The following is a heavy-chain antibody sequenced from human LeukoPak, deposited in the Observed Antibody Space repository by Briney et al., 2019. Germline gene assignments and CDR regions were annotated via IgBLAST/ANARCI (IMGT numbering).Heavy chain of an antibody. CDR3: AKATLGFYYYYMDV. Sequence: AGGSLRLSCAASGFTLSSYAMSWVRQAPGKGLEWVSDISGSGGSTYYADSVKGRFTISRDNSKNTLYLQMNSLRAEDTAVYYCAKATLGFYYYYMDVWGKGTTVTVSS. D-gene: IGHD7-27*01. CDR1: GFTLSSYA. V-gene: IGHV3-23*01. CDR2: ISGSGGST. J-gene: IGHJ6*03.